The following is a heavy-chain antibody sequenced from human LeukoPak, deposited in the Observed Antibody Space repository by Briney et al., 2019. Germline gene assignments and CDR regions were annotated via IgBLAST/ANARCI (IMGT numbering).Heavy chain of an antibody. Sequence: PSETLSLTCTVSGGSISSYYWSWIRQPPGKGLEWIGYIYYSGSTNYNPSLKGRVTISVDTSKNQFSLKLSSVTAADTAVYYCARAYYGSGQPDYWGQGTLVTVSS. V-gene: IGHV4-59*01. CDR1: GGSISSYY. CDR3: ARAYYGSGQPDY. CDR2: IYYSGST. D-gene: IGHD3-10*01. J-gene: IGHJ4*02.